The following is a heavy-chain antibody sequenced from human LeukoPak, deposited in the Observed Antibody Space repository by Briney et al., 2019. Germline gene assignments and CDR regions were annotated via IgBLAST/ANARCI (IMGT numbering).Heavy chain of an antibody. CDR1: GYTFTSYG. J-gene: IGHJ4*02. V-gene: IGHV1-18*01. CDR2: ISAYNGNT. D-gene: IGHD3-22*01. CDR3: ARDDQYYYDSSGYYRTDY. Sequence: GASVKVSCKASGYTFTSYGISWVRQAPGQGLEWMGWISAYNGNTNYAQKLQGRVTMTTDTSTSTAYMELRSLRSDDTAVYYCARDDQYYYDSSGYYRTDYWGQGTLVTVSS.